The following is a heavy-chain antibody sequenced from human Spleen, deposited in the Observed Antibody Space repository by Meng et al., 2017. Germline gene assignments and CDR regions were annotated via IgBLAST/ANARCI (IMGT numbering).Heavy chain of an antibody. CDR3: ARGLVVATIPPRY. Sequence: GGPLRLSCAASGFTFSSYAMHWVRQAPGKGLEWVAVISYDGSNKYYADSVKGRFTISRDNSKITLYLQMNSLRAEDTAVYYCARGLVVATIPPRYWGQGTLVTVSS. J-gene: IGHJ4*02. CDR1: GFTFSSYA. D-gene: IGHD5-12*01. V-gene: IGHV3-30*04. CDR2: ISYDGSNK.